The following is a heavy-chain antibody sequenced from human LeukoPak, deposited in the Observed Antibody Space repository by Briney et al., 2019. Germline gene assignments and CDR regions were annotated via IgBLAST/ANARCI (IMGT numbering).Heavy chain of an antibody. D-gene: IGHD5-12*01. V-gene: IGHV1-18*01. J-gene: IGHJ4*02. CDR1: GYTFTSYG. Sequence: ASVKVSCKASGYTFTSYGISWVRQAPGQGLEWMGWISAYNGNTNYAQKLQGRVTMTTDTSTSIAYMELRSLRSDDTAVYYCARILKPRGYSGYDIYDYWGQETLVTVSS. CDR3: ARILKPRGYSGYDIYDY. CDR2: ISAYNGNT.